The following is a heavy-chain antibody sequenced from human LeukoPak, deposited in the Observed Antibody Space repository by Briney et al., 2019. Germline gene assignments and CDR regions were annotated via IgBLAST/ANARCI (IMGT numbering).Heavy chain of an antibody. J-gene: IGHJ3*02. Sequence: SETLSLTCAVSGYSISSSNWWGWIRQPPGKGLEWIGYIYYTGSTYYNPSLKSRVTMSVDTSKNQFSLKLSSVTAVDTAVYYCAGADVLGFHIWGQGTMVTVSS. CDR3: AGADVLGFHI. V-gene: IGHV4-28*03. D-gene: IGHD3-16*01. CDR1: GYSISSSNW. CDR2: IYYTGST.